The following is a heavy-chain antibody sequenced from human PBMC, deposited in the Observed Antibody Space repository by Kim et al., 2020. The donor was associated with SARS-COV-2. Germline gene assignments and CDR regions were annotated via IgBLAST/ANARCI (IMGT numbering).Heavy chain of an antibody. D-gene: IGHD4-4*01. CDR1: GFPFTTYY. V-gene: IGHV3-7*01. J-gene: IGHJ4*02. Sequence: GGSLRLSCAASGFPFTTYYMTWVRQAPGKGLEWVANIKPDGSEKSYVDSVKGRFTISRDNAKSSVYLQMISLRGEDTAVYYCARGVGQCYSVWGQGTLV. CDR3: ARGVGQCYSV. CDR2: IKPDGSEK.